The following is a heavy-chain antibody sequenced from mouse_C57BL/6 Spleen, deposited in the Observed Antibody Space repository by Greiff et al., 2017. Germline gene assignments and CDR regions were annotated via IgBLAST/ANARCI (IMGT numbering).Heavy chain of an antibody. CDR1: GYTFTSYW. CDR3: ARDYYGSSYDAMDN. CDR2: IDPNRGGT. D-gene: IGHD1-1*01. Sequence: QVQLQQPGAELVKPGASVKLSCKASGYTFTSYWMRWVKQRPGRGLAWIGRIDPNRGGTKYNEKFKSKATLTVDTPSSTAYMQLSSLTSEDAAVYYCARDYYGSSYDAMDNWGQGTSVTVSS. J-gene: IGHJ4*01. V-gene: IGHV1-72*01.